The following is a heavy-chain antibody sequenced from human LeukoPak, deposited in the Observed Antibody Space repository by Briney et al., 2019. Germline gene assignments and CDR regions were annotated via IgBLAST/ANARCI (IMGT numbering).Heavy chain of an antibody. J-gene: IGHJ4*02. CDR2: ISGSGGST. Sequence: GGSLRLSCAASGFTFSSYAMSWVRQAPGKGLEWVSAISGSGGSTYYADSVKGQFTISRDNSKNTLYLQMNSLRAEDTAVYYCAKANSGYDLYYFDYWGQGTLVTVSS. V-gene: IGHV3-23*01. D-gene: IGHD5-12*01. CDR3: AKANSGYDLYYFDY. CDR1: GFTFSSYA.